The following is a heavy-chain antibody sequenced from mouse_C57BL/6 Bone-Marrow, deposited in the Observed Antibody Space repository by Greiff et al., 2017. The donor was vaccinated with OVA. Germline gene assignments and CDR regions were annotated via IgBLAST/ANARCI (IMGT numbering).Heavy chain of an antibody. J-gene: IGHJ2*01. CDR1: GYTFTSYW. CDR2: IYPNSGST. Sequence: QVQLQQPGAELVKPGASVKLSCKASGYTFTSYWMHWVKQRPGQGLEWIGMIYPNSGSTNYNEKFKSKATLTVDKSSSTAYMQLSSLTSEDSAVYYCARDYYSNYGDYWGQGTTLTVSS. V-gene: IGHV1-64*01. CDR3: ARDYYSNYGDY. D-gene: IGHD2-5*01.